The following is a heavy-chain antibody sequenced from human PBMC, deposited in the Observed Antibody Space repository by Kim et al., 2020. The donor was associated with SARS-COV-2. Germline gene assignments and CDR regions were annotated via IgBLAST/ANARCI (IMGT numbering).Heavy chain of an antibody. V-gene: IGHV3-30*18. CDR2: ISYDGSNK. J-gene: IGHJ4*02. CDR1: GFTFSSYG. D-gene: IGHD3-9*01. Sequence: GGSLRLSCAASGFTFSSYGMHWVRQAPGKGLEWVAVISYDGSNKYYADSVKGRFTISRDNSKNTLYLQMNSLRAEDTAVYYCAKSGYYDILTGYYAYWGQRTLVTVSS. CDR3: AKSGYYDILTGYYAY.